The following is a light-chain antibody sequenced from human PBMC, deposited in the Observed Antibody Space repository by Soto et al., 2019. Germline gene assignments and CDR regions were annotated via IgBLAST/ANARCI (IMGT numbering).Light chain of an antibody. V-gene: IGLV2-23*02. CDR1: SSDVGSYIL. J-gene: IGLJ1*01. CDR3: CSYAGDSTPYV. Sequence: QSVLTQPASVSGSPGQSITISCTGTSSDVGSYILVSWYQQHPGKAPKFLMYEVSRRPSGVSDRFSGSKSGNTASLTISGLQADDEADYYCCSYAGDSTPYVFGTGTKLTLL. CDR2: EVS.